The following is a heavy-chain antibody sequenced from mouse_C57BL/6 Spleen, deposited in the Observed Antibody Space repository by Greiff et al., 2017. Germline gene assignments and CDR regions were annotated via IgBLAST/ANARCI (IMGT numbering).Heavy chain of an antibody. CDR3: ARNYYGSSYFDY. J-gene: IGHJ2*01. CDR2: IWRGGST. CDR1: GFSLTSYG. V-gene: IGHV2-2*01. Sequence: VQLQQSGPGLVQPSQSLSITCTVSGFSLTSYGVHWVRQSPGKGLEWLGVIWRGGSTDYNAAFISRLSISKDNSKSQVFFKMNSLQADDTAIYYCARNYYGSSYFDYWGQGTTLTVSS. D-gene: IGHD1-1*01.